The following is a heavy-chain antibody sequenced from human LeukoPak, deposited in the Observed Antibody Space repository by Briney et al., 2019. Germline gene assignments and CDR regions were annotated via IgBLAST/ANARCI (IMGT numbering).Heavy chain of an antibody. CDR3: ATYGGWYISAFDI. CDR1: GFTFSSYW. CDR2: IKQDGSEK. D-gene: IGHD6-19*01. J-gene: IGHJ3*02. V-gene: IGHV3-7*01. Sequence: GGSLRLSCAASGFTFSSYWMSWVRQAPGKGLEWVANIKQDGSEKYYVDSVKGRFTISRDNAKNSLYLQMNSLRAEDTAVYYCATYGGWYISAFDIWGQGTMVTVSS.